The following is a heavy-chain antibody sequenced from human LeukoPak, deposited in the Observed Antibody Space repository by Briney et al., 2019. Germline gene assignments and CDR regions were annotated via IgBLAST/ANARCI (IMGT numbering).Heavy chain of an antibody. V-gene: IGHV3-23*01. Sequence: PGGSLRLSCAASGFTFSSYAMSWVRQAPGKGLEWVSAISGSGGSTYYADSVKGRFTISRDNSKNTLYLQMNSLRAEDTAVYYCAKDKGYGYGSLYYYYGMDVWGQGTTVTVSS. CDR2: ISGSGGST. CDR1: GFTFSSYA. CDR3: AKDKGYGYGSLYYYYGMDV. D-gene: IGHD5-18*01. J-gene: IGHJ6*02.